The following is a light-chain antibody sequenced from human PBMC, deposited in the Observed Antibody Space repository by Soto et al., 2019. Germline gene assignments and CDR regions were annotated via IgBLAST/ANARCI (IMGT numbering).Light chain of an antibody. V-gene: IGLV2-14*01. J-gene: IGLJ1*01. CDR2: EVN. CDR3: SSYTSSVTYV. CDR1: SSDVGGYNY. Sequence: QSALTQPASVYGSPGQSITISCTGTSSDVGGYNYVSWYQQHPGKAPKFIIYEVNNRPSGVSNRFSGSRSGNTASLTLSGLQGEGEADYYCSSYTSSVTYVFGTGTKLTVL.